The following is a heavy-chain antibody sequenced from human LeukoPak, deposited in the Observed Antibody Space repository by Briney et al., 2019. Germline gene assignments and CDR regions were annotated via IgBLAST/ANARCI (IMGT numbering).Heavy chain of an antibody. CDR1: GGTFSSYA. CDR2: IIPILGIA. J-gene: IGHJ6*02. Sequence: GASVKVSCKASGGTFSSYAISWVRQAPGQGLEWMGRIIPILGIANYAQKFQGRVTITADKSTSTAYMELSSLRSEDTAVYYCAGDSWFGESDYYYYYGMDVWGQGTTVTVSS. D-gene: IGHD3-10*01. V-gene: IGHV1-69*04. CDR3: AGDSWFGESDYYYYYGMDV.